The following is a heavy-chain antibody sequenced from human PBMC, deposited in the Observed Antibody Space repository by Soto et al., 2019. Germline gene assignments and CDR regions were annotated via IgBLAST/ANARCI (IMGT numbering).Heavy chain of an antibody. CDR2: IGAYNGNT. J-gene: IGHJ6*02. CDR3: ARDAPTSSWYADYYYGMDV. Sequence: ASVKVSCKASGYTFTSYGISWVRQAPGQGLEWMGWIGAYNGNTNYAQKLQGRVTMTTDTSTSTAYMELRSLRSDDTAVYYCARDAPTSSWYADYYYGMDVWGQGTTVTVSS. D-gene: IGHD6-13*01. V-gene: IGHV1-18*01. CDR1: GYTFTSYG.